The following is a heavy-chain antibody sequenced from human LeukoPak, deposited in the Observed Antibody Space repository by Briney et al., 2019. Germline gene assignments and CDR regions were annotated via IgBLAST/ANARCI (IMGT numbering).Heavy chain of an antibody. J-gene: IGHJ5*02. CDR1: GFTFSSYA. V-gene: IGHV3-23*01. Sequence: PGGSLRLSCAASGFTFSSYAMSWVRQAPGKGLEWVSAISGSGGSTYYADPVKGRFTISRDNSKNTLYLQMNSLRAEDTAVYYCANYPDSSGWYLGGNWFDPWGQGTLVTVSS. CDR3: ANYPDSSGWYLGGNWFDP. CDR2: ISGSGGST. D-gene: IGHD6-19*01.